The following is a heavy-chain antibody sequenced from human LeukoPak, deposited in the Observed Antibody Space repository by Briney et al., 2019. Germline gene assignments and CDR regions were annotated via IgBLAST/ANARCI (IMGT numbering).Heavy chain of an antibody. Sequence: SVKVSCKASRGTFSSYAISWVRQAPGQGLEWMGGIIPIFGTANYAQKFQGRVTITADKSTSTAYMELSSLRSEDTAVYYCARSSYCSSTSCYAGRDWFDPWGQETLVTVSS. D-gene: IGHD2-2*01. V-gene: IGHV1-69*06. CDR3: ARSSYCSSTSCYAGRDWFDP. CDR1: RGTFSSYA. CDR2: IIPIFGTA. J-gene: IGHJ5*02.